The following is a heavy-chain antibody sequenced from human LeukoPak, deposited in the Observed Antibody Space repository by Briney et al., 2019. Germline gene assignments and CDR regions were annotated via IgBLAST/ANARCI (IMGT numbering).Heavy chain of an antibody. CDR1: GGSISSGSYY. V-gene: IGHV4-61*02. D-gene: IGHD3-3*01. CDR2: IYTSGST. J-gene: IGHJ5*02. Sequence: PSQTLSLTCTVSGGSISSGSYYRSWIRQPAGKGLEWIGRIYTSGSTNYNPSLKSRVTISVDTSKNQFSLKLSSVTAADTAVYYCARVSYDFWSGYPTGWFDPWGQGTLVTVSS. CDR3: ARVSYDFWSGYPTGWFDP.